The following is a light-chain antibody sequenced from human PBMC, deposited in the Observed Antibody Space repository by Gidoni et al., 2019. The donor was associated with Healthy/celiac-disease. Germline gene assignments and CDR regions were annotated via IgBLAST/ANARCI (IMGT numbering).Light chain of an antibody. Sequence: QSVLTQPPSVSVAPGQRVTISCTGSSSNSGAGYDVHWYQQLPGTAPKLLSYGNSNRPSGVPDRFSGSKSGTSASLAITGLQAEDEADYYCQSYDSSLSGSVFGGGTKLTVL. J-gene: IGLJ2*01. CDR1: SSNSGAGYD. CDR2: GNS. CDR3: QSYDSSLSGSV. V-gene: IGLV1-40*01.